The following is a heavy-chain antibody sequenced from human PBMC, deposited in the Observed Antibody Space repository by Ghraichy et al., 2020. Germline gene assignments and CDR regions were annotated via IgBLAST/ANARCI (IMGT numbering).Heavy chain of an antibody. V-gene: IGHV4-34*01. Sequence: SETLSLTCAVYGGSFSGYYWNWIRQPPGKGLEWIGEINHSGSTNYNPSLKSRVTISVDTYKNQFFLKLSSVTAADTAVYYCARDPNYYDSSDYYYAGWFDPWGLGTLVTVSS. CDR1: GGSFSGYY. J-gene: IGHJ5*02. CDR3: ARDPNYYDSSDYYYAGWFDP. D-gene: IGHD3-22*01. CDR2: INHSGST.